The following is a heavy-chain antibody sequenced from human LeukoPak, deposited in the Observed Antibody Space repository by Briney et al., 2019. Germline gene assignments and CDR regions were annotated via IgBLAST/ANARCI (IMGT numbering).Heavy chain of an antibody. D-gene: IGHD6-19*01. J-gene: IGHJ3*02. CDR2: INHDGSST. Sequence: GGSLRLSCATSGFTFSTFWMHWVRQAPGKGLVWVSRINHDGSSTNYADSVKGRFTISRDNAKNTLYLQMNSLRAEDTAVYYCARLTVAGTNAFDIWGQGTMVTVSS. CDR1: GFTFSTFW. V-gene: IGHV3-74*01. CDR3: ARLTVAGTNAFDI.